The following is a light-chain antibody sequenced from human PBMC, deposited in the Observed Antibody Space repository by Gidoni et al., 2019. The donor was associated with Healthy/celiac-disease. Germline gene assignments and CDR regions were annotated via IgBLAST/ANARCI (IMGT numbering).Light chain of an antibody. CDR3: AAWDDSLNGQV. J-gene: IGLJ1*01. CDR1: SSNIGINL. Sequence: QSVRTQIPSASGNAGQRVTSSCSGSSSNIGINLTNWYPQLPGTAPKLLIYSNNQRPSGVPDRFSGSKSGTSASLAISGLQSEDEAYYYCAAWDDSLNGQVFGTGTKVTVL. V-gene: IGLV1-44*01. CDR2: SNN.